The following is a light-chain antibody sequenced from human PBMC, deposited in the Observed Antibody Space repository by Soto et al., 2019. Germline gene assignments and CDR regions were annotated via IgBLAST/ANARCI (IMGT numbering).Light chain of an antibody. V-gene: IGLV4-60*02. CDR3: GTWDSNTVV. CDR2: LEGSGSY. J-gene: IGLJ2*01. CDR1: SGHSSYI. Sequence: QSVLTQSSSASASLGSSVKLTCTLSSGHSSYIIAWHQQQPGKAPRYLMKLEGSGSYNKGSGVPDRFSGSSSGADRYLTISNLQFEDEADYYCGTWDSNTVVFGGGTKVTVL.